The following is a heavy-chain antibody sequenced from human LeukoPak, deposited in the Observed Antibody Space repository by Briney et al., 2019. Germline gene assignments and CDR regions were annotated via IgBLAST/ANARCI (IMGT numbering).Heavy chain of an antibody. J-gene: IGHJ5*02. CDR1: GFTFSSYA. V-gene: IGHV3-23*01. CDR2: ISGSGGST. D-gene: IGHD3-3*01. Sequence: PGGSLRLSCAASGFTFSSYAMSWVRQAPGKGLEWVSAISGSGGSTYYADSVKGRFTISRDNSKNTLYLQMNSLRAEDTAVYYCAKGNFWSGYYYNWFDPWGQGTLVTVSS. CDR3: AKGNFWSGYYYNWFDP.